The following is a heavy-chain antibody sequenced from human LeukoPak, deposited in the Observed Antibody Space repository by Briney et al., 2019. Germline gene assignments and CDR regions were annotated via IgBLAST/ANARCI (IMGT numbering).Heavy chain of an antibody. J-gene: IGHJ4*02. V-gene: IGHV3-23*01. CDR2: ISVKYNRT. CDR1: GFTFSTYA. CDR3: AKDLYMVPGACDK. D-gene: IGHD4/OR15-4a*01. Sequence: PGGSLRLSCAASGFTFSTYAVSWVRQAPGKGLEWVSGISVKYNRTYYADSVEGRFTISRDISKNTLYLQMNSLNAEDTAVYYCAKDLYMVPGACDKWGQGTLVTVSS.